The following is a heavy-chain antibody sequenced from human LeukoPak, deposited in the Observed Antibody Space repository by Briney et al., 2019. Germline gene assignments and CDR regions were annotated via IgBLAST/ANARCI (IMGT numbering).Heavy chain of an antibody. CDR1: GDSFSGYY. V-gene: IGHV4-4*09. Sequence: PSETLSLTCTVSGDSFSGYYWGWIRQPPGKGLECVGYIYPSGGTAYNPSLKSRLTISIDTSKNQFSLTLSSVTAADTAINYCARHVYGKGMYVWGKGTTVTVSS. CDR2: IYPSGGT. J-gene: IGHJ6*04. CDR3: ARHVYGKGMYV. D-gene: IGHD4-17*01.